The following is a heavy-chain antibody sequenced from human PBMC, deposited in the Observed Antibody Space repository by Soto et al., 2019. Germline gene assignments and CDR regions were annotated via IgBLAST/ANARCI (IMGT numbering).Heavy chain of an antibody. J-gene: IGHJ1*01. CDR2: ISSGSSTI. V-gene: IGHV3-48*02. D-gene: IGHD6-13*01. CDR3: ARADLTGSWYGGYFQH. Sequence: GGSLTLPCAASGFTFSGFRMHWVRQAPGKGLEWVSHISSGSSTIYYADSVKGRFTVSRDDAKNSLYLQMNSLRDEDTAVYYCARADLTGSWYGGYFQHWGQGTLVTVSS. CDR1: GFTFSGFR.